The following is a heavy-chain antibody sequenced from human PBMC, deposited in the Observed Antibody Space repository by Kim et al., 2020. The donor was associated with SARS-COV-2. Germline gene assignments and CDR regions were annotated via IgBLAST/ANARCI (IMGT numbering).Heavy chain of an antibody. CDR1: GYTFTSYG. CDR2: ISAYNGNT. CDR3: ARDKDSSGYYYY. V-gene: IGHV1-18*04. J-gene: IGHJ4*02. Sequence: ASVKVSCKASGYTFTSYGISWVRQAPGQGLEWMGWISAYNGNTNYAQKLQGRVTMTTDTSTSTAYMELRSLRADDTDVYYCARDKDSSGYYYYWGQGTLVTVSS. D-gene: IGHD3-22*01.